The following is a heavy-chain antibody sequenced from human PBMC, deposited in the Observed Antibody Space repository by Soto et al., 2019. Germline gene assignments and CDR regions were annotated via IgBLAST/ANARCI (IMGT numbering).Heavy chain of an antibody. CDR3: ATWADAVDKDQFQH. J-gene: IGHJ1*01. Sequence: EVQLVESGGGLVQPGGSLRLSCAASGFRFTNSWMSWVRQAPGKGLEWVAHINQDGSQKYYVDSVKGRFTISRDNAKSSLYLQMNSLRAEDTAVYYCATWADAVDKDQFQHWGQGTLVSVSS. CDR1: GFRFTNSW. V-gene: IGHV3-7*01. CDR2: INQDGSQK. D-gene: IGHD2-2*01.